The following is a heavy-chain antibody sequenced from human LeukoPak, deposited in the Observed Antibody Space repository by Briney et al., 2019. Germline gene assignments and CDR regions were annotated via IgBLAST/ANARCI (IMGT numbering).Heavy chain of an antibody. CDR3: ARDLVRGVIIV. D-gene: IGHD3-10*01. V-gene: IGHV3-66*02. CDR2: IYSGGST. Sequence: GGSLRLSCAASGFTVSSNYMSWVRQAPGKGLEWVSVIYSGGSTYYADSVKGRFTISRDNSKNTLYLQMNSLRAEDTAVYYCARDLVRGVIIVWGRGTLVTVSS. CDR1: GFTVSSNY. J-gene: IGHJ4*02.